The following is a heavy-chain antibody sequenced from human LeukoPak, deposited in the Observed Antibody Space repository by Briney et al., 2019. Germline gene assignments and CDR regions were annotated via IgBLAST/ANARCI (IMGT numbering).Heavy chain of an antibody. CDR3: AREPNCTNSVCYTY. CDR1: GGSFSGYY. J-gene: IGHJ4*02. D-gene: IGHD2-8*01. CDR2: INHSGST. Sequence: SSETLTLTCAVYGGSFSGYYWSWIGQPPGKGLEWIGEINHSGSTNYNPSLKSRVTISVDTSKNQFSLKLSSVTAADTAVYYCAREPNCTNSVCYTYWGQGTLVTVSS. V-gene: IGHV4-34*01.